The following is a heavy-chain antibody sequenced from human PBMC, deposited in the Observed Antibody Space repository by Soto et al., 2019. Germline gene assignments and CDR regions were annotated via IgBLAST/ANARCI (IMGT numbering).Heavy chain of an antibody. V-gene: IGHV1-69*01. CDR1: GGTFSSYA. D-gene: IGHD6-13*01. CDR3: ARYGRYSSSWYYFDY. CDR2: IITIFGTA. Sequence: QVQLVQSGAEVKKPGSSVKVSCKASGGTFSSYAISWVRQAPGQGLEWMGGIITIFGTANYAQKFQGRVTITADESTSTGYMELSSRRSEDTAVYYCARYGRYSSSWYYFDYWGQGTLVTVSS. J-gene: IGHJ4*02.